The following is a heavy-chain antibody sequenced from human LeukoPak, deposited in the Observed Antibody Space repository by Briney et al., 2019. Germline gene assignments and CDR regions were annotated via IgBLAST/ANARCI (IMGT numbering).Heavy chain of an antibody. J-gene: IGHJ5*02. CDR1: GGSISSYY. Sequence: PSDTLSLTCSVSGGSISSYYLSWIRQPARRGLEWIGRIYSSGSTNYNPSPKSRVTMTVDKSKNQVSLKLSSVTAADTAVYYCARDDGSRGYNWVDPWGQGTLATVSS. CDR2: IYSSGST. CDR3: ARDDGSRGYNWVDP. D-gene: IGHD5-24*01. V-gene: IGHV4-4*07.